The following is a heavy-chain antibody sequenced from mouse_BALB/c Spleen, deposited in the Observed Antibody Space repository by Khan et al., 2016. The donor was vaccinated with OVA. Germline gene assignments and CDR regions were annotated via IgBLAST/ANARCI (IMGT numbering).Heavy chain of an antibody. V-gene: IGHV13-2*02. J-gene: IGHJ2*01. CDR3: SRGGYYYGTPFDY. CDR1: GFTFSYYR. CDR2: ITVTSDNSGA. D-gene: IGHD1-1*01. Sequence: VQLVETGGGLVRPGNSLKLPCVTSGFTFSYYRMHWLRQFPGKRLEWIAVITVTSDNSGANYAESVKGRFTISRDDSKSSVYLQLNRLREEDSATYYCSRGGYYYGTPFDYWGQGTTLTVSS.